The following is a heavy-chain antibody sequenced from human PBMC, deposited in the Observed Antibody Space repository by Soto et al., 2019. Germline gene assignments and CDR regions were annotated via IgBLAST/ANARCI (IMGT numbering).Heavy chain of an antibody. V-gene: IGHV3-23*01. D-gene: IGHD3-3*01. CDR2: ISGSGGST. CDR1: GFTFSSYA. CDR3: AKTPLGRDDYYDFWSGYHSYYFDY. Sequence: PGGSLRLSCAASGFTFSSYAMSWVRQAPGKGLEWVSAISGSGGSTYYADSVKGRFTISRDNSKNTLYLQMNSLRAEDTAVYYCAKTPLGRDDYYDFWSGYHSYYFDYWGQGTLVTVSS. J-gene: IGHJ4*02.